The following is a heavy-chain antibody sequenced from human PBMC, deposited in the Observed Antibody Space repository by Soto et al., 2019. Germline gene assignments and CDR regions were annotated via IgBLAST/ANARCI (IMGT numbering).Heavy chain of an antibody. CDR1: DDSSSNYK. V-gene: IGHV4-59*08. Sequence: QVQLQESGPGLVKPSETLSLTCTVSDDSSSNYKWSWIRQPPGRRLEWIGYIDSNGGTSYNPSLQSRVTISIDTSTKQFFLKLSSVTAADTAVYYCVRQGFGRLHGLVDVWGQGTTVTVFS. D-gene: IGHD3-10*01. J-gene: IGHJ6*02. CDR2: IDSNGGT. CDR3: VRQGFGRLHGLVDV.